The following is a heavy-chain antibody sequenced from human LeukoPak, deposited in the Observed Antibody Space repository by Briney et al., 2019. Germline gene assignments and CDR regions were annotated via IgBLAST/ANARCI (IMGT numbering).Heavy chain of an antibody. D-gene: IGHD6-6*01. Sequence: GGSLRLSRAASGFTFSSYEMNWVRQAPGKGLEWVSYISSSGSTIYYADSVKGRFTISRDNAKNSLYLQMNSLRAEDTAVYYCARRSSGGYYYGMDVWGKGTTVTVSS. CDR2: ISSSGSTI. J-gene: IGHJ6*04. CDR1: GFTFSSYE. CDR3: ARRSSGGYYYGMDV. V-gene: IGHV3-48*03.